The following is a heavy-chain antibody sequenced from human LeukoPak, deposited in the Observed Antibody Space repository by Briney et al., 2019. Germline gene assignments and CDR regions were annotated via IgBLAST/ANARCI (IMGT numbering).Heavy chain of an antibody. Sequence: GGSLRLSCAASGFTFSSYAMSWVRQAPGKGLEWVSYISSSGSTIYYADSVKGRFTISRDNAKNSLYLQMNSLRAEDTAVYYCARGSTVTRYWYFDLWGRGTLVTVSS. CDR3: ARGSTVTRYWYFDL. CDR1: GFTFSSYA. V-gene: IGHV3-48*04. D-gene: IGHD4-17*01. J-gene: IGHJ2*01. CDR2: ISSSGSTI.